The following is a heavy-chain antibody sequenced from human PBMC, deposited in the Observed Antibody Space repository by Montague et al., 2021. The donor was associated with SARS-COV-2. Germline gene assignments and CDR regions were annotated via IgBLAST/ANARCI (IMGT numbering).Heavy chain of an antibody. J-gene: IGHJ2*01. V-gene: IGHV3-64*01. CDR3: AGSGASLRWYFDL. CDR2: ISSNGGST. CDR1: GFTFSSYA. Sequence: SLRLSCAASGFTFSSYAMHWVRQAPGKGLEYVAAISSNGGSTYYANSVKGRFTLSRDNSKNTLYLQTGSLRAEDMAVYYCAGSGASLRWYFDLWGRGTLVTVSS. D-gene: IGHD1-26*01.